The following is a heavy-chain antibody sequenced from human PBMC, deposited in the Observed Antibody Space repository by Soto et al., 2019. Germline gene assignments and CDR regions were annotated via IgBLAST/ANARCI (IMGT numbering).Heavy chain of an antibody. CDR1: GGTFSSYA. J-gene: IGHJ6*02. V-gene: IGHV1-69*12. Sequence: QVQLVQSGAEVKKPGSSVKVSCKASGGTFSSYAISWVRQAPGQGLEWMGGIIPIFGTANYAQKFQGRVTITADQSTSTAYMELSSLRSEDTAVYYCARGYSGYDYYYHYYYGMDVWGQGTTGTVSS. CDR2: IIPIFGTA. D-gene: IGHD5-12*01. CDR3: ARGYSGYDYYYHYYYGMDV.